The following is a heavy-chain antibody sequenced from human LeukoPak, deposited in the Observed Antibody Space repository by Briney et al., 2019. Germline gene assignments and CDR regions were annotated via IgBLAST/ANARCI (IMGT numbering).Heavy chain of an antibody. D-gene: IGHD5-18*01. Sequence: SQTLSLTCTVSGGSISSGGYYWSWIRQHPGKGREWIGYIYYSGSTYYNPSLKSRVTISVDTSKNQFSLKLSSVTAADTAVYYCARGVSIYSFGAFDIWGQGTMVTVSS. J-gene: IGHJ3*02. CDR2: IYYSGST. V-gene: IGHV4-31*03. CDR1: GGSISSGGYY. CDR3: ARGVSIYSFGAFDI.